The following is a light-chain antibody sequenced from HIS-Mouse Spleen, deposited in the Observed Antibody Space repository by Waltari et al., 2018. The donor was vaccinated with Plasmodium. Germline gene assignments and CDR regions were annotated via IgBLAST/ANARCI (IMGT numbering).Light chain of an antibody. Sequence: SYELTQPPSVSVSPGQTASITCSGDKLGAKYACWYQQKPGQAPVLVIYQDSKRPSGIPERLCGTNAGNTATLTISGTQAMDEADYYCPAWDSSTVVFGGGTKLTVL. V-gene: IGLV3-1*01. J-gene: IGLJ2*01. CDR1: KLGAKY. CDR2: QDS. CDR3: PAWDSSTVV.